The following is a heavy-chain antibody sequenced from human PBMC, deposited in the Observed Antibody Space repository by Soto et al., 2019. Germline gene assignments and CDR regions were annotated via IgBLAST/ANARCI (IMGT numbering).Heavy chain of an antibody. CDR1: GYTFTSYD. CDR2: MNPNSGNT. CDR3: ARWPDGYYYYGMDV. Sequence: QVQLVQSGAEVKKPGASVKVSCKASGYTFTSYDINWVRQATGQGLEWMGWMNPNSGNTGYAQKFLGRVTMTRNTSISTAYMELSSLRSEGTAVYYCARWPDGYYYYGMDVWGQGTTVTVSS. J-gene: IGHJ6*02. V-gene: IGHV1-8*01.